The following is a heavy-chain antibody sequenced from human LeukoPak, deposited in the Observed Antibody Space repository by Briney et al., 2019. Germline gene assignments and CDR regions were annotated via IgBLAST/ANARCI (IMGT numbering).Heavy chain of an antibody. CDR3: AKVRWFGELSPIDAFDI. V-gene: IGHV3-7*01. D-gene: IGHD3-10*01. CDR1: GFTFSTYW. CDR2: VKQDGSEK. Sequence: GGSLRLSCAASGFTFSTYWMSWVRQAPGKGLEWVANVKQDGSEKYYVDSVKGRFTISRDNSKNTLYLQMNSLRAEDTAVYYCAKVRWFGELSPIDAFDIWGQGTMVTVSS. J-gene: IGHJ3*02.